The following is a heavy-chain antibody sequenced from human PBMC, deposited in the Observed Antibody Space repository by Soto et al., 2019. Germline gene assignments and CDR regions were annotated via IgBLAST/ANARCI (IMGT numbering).Heavy chain of an antibody. D-gene: IGHD2-15*01. Sequence: QTLSLTCAISGDSVSSNSAAWNWIRQSPSGGLEWLGRTYYRSKWYADYALSVRSRITIIPDTSKNQFSLHLNSVTPEDTAVYYCARYTSSWYLEYWGQGTLVTVSS. CDR3: ARYTSSWYLEY. V-gene: IGHV6-1*01. CDR2: TYYRSKWYA. J-gene: IGHJ4*02. CDR1: GDSVSSNSAA.